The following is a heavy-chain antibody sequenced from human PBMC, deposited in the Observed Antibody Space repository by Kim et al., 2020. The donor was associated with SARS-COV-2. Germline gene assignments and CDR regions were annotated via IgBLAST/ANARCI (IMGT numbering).Heavy chain of an antibody. V-gene: IGHV3-74*01. CDR1: GFTFSSYW. CDR3: ARSLFYYYDSSALDY. D-gene: IGHD3-22*01. Sequence: GGSLRLSCAASGFTFSSYWMHWVRQAPGKGLVWVSRINSDGSSTSYGDSVKGRFTISRDNAKNTLYLQRNSLRAADTAVYYCARSLFYYYDSSALDYWGQGTLVTVSS. J-gene: IGHJ4*02. CDR2: INSDGSST.